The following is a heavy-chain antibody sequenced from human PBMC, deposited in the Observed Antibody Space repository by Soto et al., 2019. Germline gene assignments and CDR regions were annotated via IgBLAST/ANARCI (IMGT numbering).Heavy chain of an antibody. V-gene: IGHV4-59*01. CDR2: MYNTGST. J-gene: IGHJ6*02. Sequence: QVQLQESGPGLVKPSETLSLTCTVSGGTISRYYWSWIRQPPGKGLEWIGYMYNTGSTVYNPSFKIRVTIAVDTSKNQFSLKLTSVTAADTGVYYCARDLWGYCGTDCYPLDVWGQGTTVTVSS. D-gene: IGHD2-21*02. CDR3: ARDLWGYCGTDCYPLDV. CDR1: GGTISRYY.